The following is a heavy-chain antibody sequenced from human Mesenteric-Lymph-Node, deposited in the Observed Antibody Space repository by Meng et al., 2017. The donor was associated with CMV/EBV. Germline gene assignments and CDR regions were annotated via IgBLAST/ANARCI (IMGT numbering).Heavy chain of an antibody. Sequence: LSCAASGFTFSDYYMTWIRRAPGKGLEWVSYISSSGNTIYYADSVKCRFTISRDNAENSLYLQMNSLRAEDTAVYYCARGRWWTPFDYWGQGILVTVSS. D-gene: IGHD5-24*01. CDR3: ARGRWWTPFDY. CDR2: ISSSGNTI. CDR1: GFTFSDYY. V-gene: IGHV3-11*01. J-gene: IGHJ4*02.